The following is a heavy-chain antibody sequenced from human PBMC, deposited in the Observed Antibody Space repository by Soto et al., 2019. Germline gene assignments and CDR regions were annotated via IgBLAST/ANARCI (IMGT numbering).Heavy chain of an antibody. V-gene: IGHV4-4*08. D-gene: IGHD4-17*01. CDR2: IYFTGSA. Sequence: ASETLSLTCSLSGGSISNYYWTWIRQSPEKGLEFIGYIYFTGSANYNPSLKSRVTISVDTSKNQFSLKMTSVTAADTAVYFCGRGNVDYDLPPYYFAFWGQGALVTVSS. CDR3: GRGNVDYDLPPYYFAF. CDR1: GGSISNYY. J-gene: IGHJ4*02.